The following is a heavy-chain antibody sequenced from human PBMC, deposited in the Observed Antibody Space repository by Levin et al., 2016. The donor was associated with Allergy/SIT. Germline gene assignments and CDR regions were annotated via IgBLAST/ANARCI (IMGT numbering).Heavy chain of an antibody. V-gene: IGHV3-23*01. CDR1: GFTFSSYA. CDR3: AKDRYVGATNLFGY. J-gene: IGHJ3*01. CDR2: ISGSGGST. D-gene: IGHD1-26*01. Sequence: GESLKISCAASGFTFSSYAMSWVRQAPGKGLEWVSAISGSGGSTYYADSVKGRFTISRDNSKNTLYLQMNSLRAEDTAVYYCAKDRYVGATNLFGYWGQGTMVTVSS.